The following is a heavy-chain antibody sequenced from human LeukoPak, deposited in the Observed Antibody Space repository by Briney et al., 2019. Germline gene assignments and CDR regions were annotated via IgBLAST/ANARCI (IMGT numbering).Heavy chain of an antibody. D-gene: IGHD3-3*01. CDR3: TTDPSYTVLRFLEWLSPHMDV. CDR2: IKSKTDGGTT. Sequence: GGSLRLSCAASGFTFSNAWMSWVRQAPGKGLEWVGRIKSKTDGGTTDYAAPVKGRFTISRDDSKNTLYLQMNSLKTEDTAVYYCTTDPSYTVLRFLEWLSPHMDVWGKGTTVTVSS. CDR1: GFTFSNAW. J-gene: IGHJ6*03. V-gene: IGHV3-15*01.